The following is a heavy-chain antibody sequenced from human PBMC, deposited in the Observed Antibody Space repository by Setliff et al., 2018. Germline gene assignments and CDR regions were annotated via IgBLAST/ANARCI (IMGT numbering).Heavy chain of an antibody. J-gene: IGHJ6*03. CDR1: GGYISHHY. D-gene: IGHD3-10*01. V-gene: IGHV4-59*11. Sequence: PSETLSLTCTVSGGYISHHYWSWIRQPPGKGLEWVGYMYNSGNTNYNPSLRRRVAISVDKSKNQFSLKLSSVTAADTAVYYCARALLWFGEGMDVWGKGTTVTVSS. CDR2: MYNSGNT. CDR3: ARALLWFGEGMDV.